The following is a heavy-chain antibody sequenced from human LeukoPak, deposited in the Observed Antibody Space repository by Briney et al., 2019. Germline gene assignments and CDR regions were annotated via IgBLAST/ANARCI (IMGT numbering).Heavy chain of an antibody. Sequence: ASVKVSCKASGGTFTSYYMHWVRQAPGQGLEWMGWISAYNGNTNYAQKLQGRVTMTTDTSTSTAYMELRSLRSDDTAVYYCARGTKYYFDYWGQGTLVTVSS. CDR2: ISAYNGNT. CDR1: GGTFTSYY. J-gene: IGHJ4*02. V-gene: IGHV1-18*04. CDR3: ARGTKYYFDY. D-gene: IGHD2-8*01.